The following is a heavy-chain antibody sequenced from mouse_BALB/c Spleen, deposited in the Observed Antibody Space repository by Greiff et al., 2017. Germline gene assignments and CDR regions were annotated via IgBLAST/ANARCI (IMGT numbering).Heavy chain of an antibody. CDR2: INPSSGYT. D-gene: IGHD1-1*01. Sequence: VQLQQSAAELARPGASVKMSCKASGYTFTSYTMRWVKQRPGQGLEWIGYINPSSGYTEYNQKFKDKTTLTADKSSSTAYMQLGSLTSEDSAVYYCARRGYGSSYYAMDYWGQGTSVTVSS. V-gene: IGHV1-4*02. CDR3: ARRGYGSSYYAMDY. CDR1: GYTFTSYT. J-gene: IGHJ4*01.